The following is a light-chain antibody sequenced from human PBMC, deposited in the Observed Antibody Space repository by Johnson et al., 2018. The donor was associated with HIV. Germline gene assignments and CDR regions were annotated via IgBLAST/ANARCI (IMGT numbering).Light chain of an antibody. J-gene: IGLJ1*01. CDR3: GTWDTSLSPGGV. CDR2: ENP. CDR1: SSNIGNKY. V-gene: IGLV1-51*02. Sequence: QSVLTQPPSVSAAPGQKVTISCSGSSSNIGNKYVSWYQQLPGTAPKLLIYENPKRPSGIPDRFSGSKSGTSATLGITGLQTGDEADYYCGTWDTSLSPGGVFGSGTKVTVL.